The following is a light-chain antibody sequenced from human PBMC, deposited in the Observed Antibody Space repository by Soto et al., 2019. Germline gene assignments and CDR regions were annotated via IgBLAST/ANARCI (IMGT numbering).Light chain of an antibody. CDR1: QSLLFTNGYHY. CDR2: LTS. J-gene: IGKJ2*01. Sequence: DIVMTQSPLSLLVTPGEPASISCRSSQSLLFTNGYHYLDRYLQKPGQSQQLLIYLTSNRASGVPDRFSGSGSGTEFELKIARVEAEDVGNYYCMQSLSLPYTFGQRNTLEIK. CDR3: MQSLSLPYT. V-gene: IGKV2-28*01.